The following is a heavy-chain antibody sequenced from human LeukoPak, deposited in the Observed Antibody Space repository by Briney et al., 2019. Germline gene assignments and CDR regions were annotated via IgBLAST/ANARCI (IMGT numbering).Heavy chain of an antibody. V-gene: IGHV1-8*02. CDR1: GYTFTSYG. CDR3: ARGVSQGVDY. Sequence: ASVKVSCKASGYTFTSYGISWVRQAPGQGLEWMGWMSPNSGDTGYAQQFQGRVTMTRDTSINTVYMELNSLRSEDTAVYYCARGVSQGVDYWGQGTLVTVSS. CDR2: MSPNSGDT. D-gene: IGHD3-16*01. J-gene: IGHJ4*02.